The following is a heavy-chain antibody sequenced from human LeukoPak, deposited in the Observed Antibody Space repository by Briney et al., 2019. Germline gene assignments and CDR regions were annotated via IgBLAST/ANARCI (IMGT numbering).Heavy chain of an antibody. D-gene: IGHD3-22*01. CDR1: GFTFSSYG. V-gene: IGHV3-30*02. CDR2: IRYDGSNK. CDR3: ARAAYYDSSGYYYGIDF. J-gene: IGHJ4*02. Sequence: GGSLRLSCAASGFTFSSYGMHWVRQAPGKGLEWVAFIRYDGSNKYYADSVKGRFTISRDNSKNTLYLQMNNLRAEDTAVYYCARAAYYDSSGYYYGIDFWGQGTLVTVSS.